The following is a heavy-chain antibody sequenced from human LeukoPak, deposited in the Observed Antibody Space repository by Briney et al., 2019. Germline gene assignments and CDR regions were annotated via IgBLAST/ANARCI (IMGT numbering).Heavy chain of an antibody. J-gene: IGHJ4*02. CDR3: ARDGSWGLDY. V-gene: IGHV1-69*04. CDR1: GGTFNNYA. CDR2: INPIVGIV. D-gene: IGHD3-10*01. Sequence: ASVKVSCKAPGGTFNNYAISWVRQAPGQGLEWMGRINPIVGIVNYAQKFQGRVTIPADMSTSTAYMELSSLASEDTAVYYCARDGSWGLDYWGQGPLVTVSS.